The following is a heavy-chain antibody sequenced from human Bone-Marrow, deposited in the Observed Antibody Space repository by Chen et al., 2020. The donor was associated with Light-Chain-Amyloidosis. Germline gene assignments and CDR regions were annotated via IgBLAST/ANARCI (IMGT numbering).Heavy chain of an antibody. Sequence: QVQLQQWGAGLLRPSETLSLTCAVYGGSFSGYYWTWIRPPPGKGLEWIGEINDAENTNYNPPLRRRVTISLDTSKNHFSLNLTSVTAADTAVYYCARGRSYYYGLGKIDYWGQGSLVIVSS. V-gene: IGHV4-34*02. D-gene: IGHD3-10*01. CDR2: INDAENT. CDR1: GGSFSGYY. CDR3: ARGRSYYYGLGKIDY. J-gene: IGHJ4*02.